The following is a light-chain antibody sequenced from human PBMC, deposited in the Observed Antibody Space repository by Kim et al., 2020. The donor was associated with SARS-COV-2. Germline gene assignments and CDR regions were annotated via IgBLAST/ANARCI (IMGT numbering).Light chain of an antibody. Sequence: SASVGDRVTSTCRASQSISSWVAWYQQKPGKAPKLLIYKASSLDSGVPSRFSGSGSGTEFTLTISSLQPDDFATYYCQQYNSYPYTFGQGTKLEI. V-gene: IGKV1-5*03. CDR1: QSISSW. CDR3: QQYNSYPYT. J-gene: IGKJ2*01. CDR2: KAS.